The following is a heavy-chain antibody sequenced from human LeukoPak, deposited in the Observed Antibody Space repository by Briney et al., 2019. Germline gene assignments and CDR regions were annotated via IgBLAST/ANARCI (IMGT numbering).Heavy chain of an antibody. CDR1: GFTFSSYW. V-gene: IGHV3-21*01. CDR2: ISSSSSYI. Sequence: PGGSLRLSCAASGFTFSSYWMSWVRQAPGKGLEWVSSISSSSSYIYYADSVKGRFTISRDNAKNSLYLQMNSLRAEDTAVYYCARGGIAAAGIDYWGQGTLVTVSS. D-gene: IGHD6-13*01. J-gene: IGHJ4*02. CDR3: ARGGIAAAGIDY.